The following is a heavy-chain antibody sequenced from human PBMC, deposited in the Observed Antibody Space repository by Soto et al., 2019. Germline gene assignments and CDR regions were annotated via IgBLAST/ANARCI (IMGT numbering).Heavy chain of an antibody. V-gene: IGHV3-23*01. CDR1: GFTFSSYA. D-gene: IGHD3-9*01. Sequence: EVQLLESGGGLVQPGGSLRLSCAASGFTFSSYAMSWVRQAPGKGLEWVSAISGSGGSPYYADSVKGRCTISRDNSKNTLYLQMNSLRAEDTAVYYCAKGGAGYFDWFDYWGQGTLVTVSS. CDR3: AKGGAGYFDWFDY. J-gene: IGHJ4*02. CDR2: ISGSGGSP.